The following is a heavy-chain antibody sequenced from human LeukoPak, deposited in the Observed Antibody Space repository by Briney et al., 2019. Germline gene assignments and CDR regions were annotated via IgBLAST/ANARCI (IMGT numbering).Heavy chain of an antibody. CDR3: AKDRGYCSGGSCYSEDFDY. D-gene: IGHD2-15*01. V-gene: IGHV3-23*01. Sequence: AGGSLRLSCAASGFTFSSYAMSWVRQAPGKGLEWVSAISGSGGSTYYADSVKGRFTISRDNSKNTLYLQMNSLRAEDTAVYYCAKDRGYCSGGSCYSEDFDYWGQGTLVTVSS. CDR2: ISGSGGST. J-gene: IGHJ4*02. CDR1: GFTFSSYA.